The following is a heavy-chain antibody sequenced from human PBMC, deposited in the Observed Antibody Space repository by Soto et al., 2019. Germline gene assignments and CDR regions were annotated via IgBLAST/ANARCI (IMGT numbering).Heavy chain of an antibody. V-gene: IGHV3-23*01. Sequence: PGGSLRLSCAASGFTFSSYAMSWVRQAPGKGLEWVSAISGSGGSTYYADSVKGRFTISRDNSKNTLYLQMNSLRAEDTAVYYRAKGRHLLSGSYYLRDFDYWGQGT. CDR2: ISGSGGST. CDR3: AKGRHLLSGSYYLRDFDY. J-gene: IGHJ4*02. D-gene: IGHD1-26*01. CDR1: GFTFSSYA.